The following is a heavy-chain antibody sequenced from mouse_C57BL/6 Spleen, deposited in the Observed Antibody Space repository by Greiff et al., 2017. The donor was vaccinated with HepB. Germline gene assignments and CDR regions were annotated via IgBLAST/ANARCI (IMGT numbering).Heavy chain of an antibody. D-gene: IGHD4-1*01. V-gene: IGHV2-2*01. CDR3: ASQVRANWDAFDY. CDR2: IWSGGST. CDR1: GFSLTSYG. Sequence: VKLVESGPGLVQPSQSLSITCTVSGFSLTSYGVHWVRQSPGKGLEWLGVIWSGGSTDYNAAFISRLSISKDNSKSQVFFKMNSLQADDTAIYYCASQVRANWDAFDYWGQGTTLTVSS. J-gene: IGHJ2*01.